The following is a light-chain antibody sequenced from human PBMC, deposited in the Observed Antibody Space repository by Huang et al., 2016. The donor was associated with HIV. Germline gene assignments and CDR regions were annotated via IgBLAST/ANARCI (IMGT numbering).Light chain of an antibody. V-gene: IGKV3-11*01. CDR1: QNVGNS. J-gene: IGKJ4*01. Sequence: ETVLTQSPATLSLSPGERATLSCRASQNVGNSLAWYQQRVGQATRLLIYDASNRATGIPARFSGSGSGTDFTLTIRGLEPEDFTVYYCQQRKNWISFGGGTKVEMK. CDR2: DAS. CDR3: QQRKNWIS.